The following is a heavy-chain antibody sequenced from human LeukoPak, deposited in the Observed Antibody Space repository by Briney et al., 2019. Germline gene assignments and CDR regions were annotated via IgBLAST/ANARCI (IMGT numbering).Heavy chain of an antibody. CDR2: IYHTGST. CDR1: GGSISSGLYS. D-gene: IGHD2-2*01. Sequence: SQTLSLTCDVSGGSISSGLYSWSWIRQPLGKGLEWIGYIYHTGSTYYNPSLKSRVTISVDTSKNQFSLRLSSVTAADTAVYYCAKLQYCSGTSCYWFDPWGQGTLVTVSS. V-gene: IGHV4-30-2*01. J-gene: IGHJ5*02. CDR3: AKLQYCSGTSCYWFDP.